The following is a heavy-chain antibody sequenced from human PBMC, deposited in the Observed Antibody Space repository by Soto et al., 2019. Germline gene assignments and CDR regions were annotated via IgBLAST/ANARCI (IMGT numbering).Heavy chain of an antibody. D-gene: IGHD3-10*01. Sequence: QVQLQESGPGLVKPSGTLSLTCAVSGGSISSSNWWSWVRQPPGKGLEWIGEIYHSGRTNYNPSLKSRVTISVDNSKNQFSLKLSSVTAADTAVYYCARDYMVRGVMRWFDPWGQGTLVTVSS. CDR2: IYHSGRT. V-gene: IGHV4-4*02. CDR1: GGSISSSNW. CDR3: ARDYMVRGVMRWFDP. J-gene: IGHJ5*02.